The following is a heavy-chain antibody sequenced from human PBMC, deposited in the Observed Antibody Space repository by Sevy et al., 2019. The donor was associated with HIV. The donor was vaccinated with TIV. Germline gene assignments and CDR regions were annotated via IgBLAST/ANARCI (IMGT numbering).Heavy chain of an antibody. V-gene: IGHV3-23*01. D-gene: IGHD6-19*01. J-gene: IGHJ4*02. CDR1: GFTFSTYA. CDR3: GNIRYNSGWFSYFDY. CDR2: ISGSGDST. Sequence: GGSLRLSCAASGFTFSTYAMSWVRQAPGKGLEWVSAISGSGDSTFYADSVKGRFTISRDNSKSTVYLQMNSLGAEDTAVYYCGNIRYNSGWFSYFDYWGQGTLVTVSS.